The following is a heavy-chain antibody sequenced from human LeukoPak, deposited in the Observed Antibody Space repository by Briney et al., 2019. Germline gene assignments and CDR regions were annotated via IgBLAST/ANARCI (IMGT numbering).Heavy chain of an antibody. V-gene: IGHV1-8*01. Sequence: GASVKVSCKASGYTFTSYDINWVRQATGQGLEWMGWMNPNSGNTGYAQKFQGRVTMTRNTSISTAYMELSSLRSEDTAVYYCARTYYDFWSGPHPGEDWFDPWGQGTLVTVSS. CDR2: MNPNSGNT. D-gene: IGHD3-3*01. CDR1: GYTFTSYD. J-gene: IGHJ5*02. CDR3: ARTYYDFWSGPHPGEDWFDP.